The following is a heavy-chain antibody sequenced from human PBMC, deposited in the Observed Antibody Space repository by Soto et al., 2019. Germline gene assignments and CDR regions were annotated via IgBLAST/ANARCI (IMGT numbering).Heavy chain of an antibody. CDR2: IWYDGSNK. D-gene: IGHD2-21*01. J-gene: IGHJ6*02. CDR1: GFTFSSYG. V-gene: IGHV3-33*01. CDR3: ARGLWGMDV. Sequence: QVQLVESGGGVVQPGRSLRLSCAASGFTFSSYGMHWVRQAPGKGLGWVAVIWYDGSNKYYADSVKGRFTISRDNSKNTLYLQMNSLRAEDTAVYYCARGLWGMDVWGQGTTVTVSS.